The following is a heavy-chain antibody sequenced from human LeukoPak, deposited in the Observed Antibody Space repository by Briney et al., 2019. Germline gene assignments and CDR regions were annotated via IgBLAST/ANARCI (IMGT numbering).Heavy chain of an antibody. CDR2: IIPIFGTA. V-gene: IGHV1-69*05. CDR1: GGTFSSYA. J-gene: IGHJ5*02. CDR3: ARDDLVVFDP. D-gene: IGHD2-15*01. Sequence: SVKVSCKASGGTFSSYAISWVRQAPGQGLEWMGGIIPIFGTANYAQKFQGRVTITTDESTSTAYMELSSRRSEDTAVYYCARDDLVVFDPWGQGTLVTVSS.